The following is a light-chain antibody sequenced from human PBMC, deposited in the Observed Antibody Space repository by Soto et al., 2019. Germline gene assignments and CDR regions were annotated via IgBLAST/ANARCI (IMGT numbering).Light chain of an antibody. CDR2: RSS. V-gene: IGKV1-6*01. J-gene: IGKJ2*01. CDR1: QAIKDG. Sequence: AIQMTQSPSSLSASVGDRVNITCRASQAIKDGLVWYQQRPGKAPKLLVYRSSRLQNGVPSRFSGSGSGTDFTLTISSLQPEDFATYYCLQDYNYPYTFGQGTKLEI. CDR3: LQDYNYPYT.